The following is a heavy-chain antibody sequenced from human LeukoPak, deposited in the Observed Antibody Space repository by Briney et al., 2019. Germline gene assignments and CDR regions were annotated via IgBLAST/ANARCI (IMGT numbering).Heavy chain of an antibody. CDR2: ISGSGGST. J-gene: IGHJ4*02. V-gene: IGHV3-23*01. D-gene: IGHD3-22*01. CDR3: AKPETLYDSSGYYGYYFDY. Sequence: GGSLRLSCAASGFTFSSYAMSWVRQAPGKGLEWVSAISGSGGSTYYADSVKGRFTISGDNSKNTLYLQMNSLRAEDTAVYYCAKPETLYDSSGYYGYYFDYWGQGTLVTVSS. CDR1: GFTFSSYA.